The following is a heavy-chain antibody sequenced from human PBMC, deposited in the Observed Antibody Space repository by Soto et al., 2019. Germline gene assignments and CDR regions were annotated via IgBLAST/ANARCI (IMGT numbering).Heavy chain of an antibody. Sequence: GALRLSCAAAGFTFRNNVLSWVRQAPGKWLEWVSTFSGTGGYTYYADSVKGRFTISRDNSKNTLYLQMNSLRAEDTAVYYCAKDGDHSSTWYREYFFDFWGQGILVTVSS. V-gene: IGHV3-23*01. J-gene: IGHJ4*02. CDR3: AKDGDHSSTWYREYFFDF. CDR1: GFTFRNNV. D-gene: IGHD6-13*01. CDR2: FSGTGGYT.